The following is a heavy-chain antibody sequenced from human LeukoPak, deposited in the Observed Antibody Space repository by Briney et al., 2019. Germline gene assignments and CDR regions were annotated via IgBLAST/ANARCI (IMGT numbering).Heavy chain of an antibody. J-gene: IGHJ4*02. V-gene: IGHV3-53*01. Sequence: PGGSLRLSCAASGFTFSSYSMNWVRQAPGKGLEWVSVIYSGGSTYYADSVKGRFTISRDNSKNTLYLQMNSLRAEDTAVYYCARSVGDNDYWGQGTLVTVSS. CDR3: ARSVGDNDY. D-gene: IGHD3-16*01. CDR1: GFTFSSYS. CDR2: IYSGGST.